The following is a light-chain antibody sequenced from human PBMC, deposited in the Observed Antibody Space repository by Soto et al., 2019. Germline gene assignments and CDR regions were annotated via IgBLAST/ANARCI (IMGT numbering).Light chain of an antibody. J-gene: IGKJ1*01. CDR1: QSIGSS. V-gene: IGKV1-5*01. Sequence: DIQMTQSPSTLSASVGDRVTITCRASQSIGSSLAWYQQKPGKAPNLLISDASSLERGVPSRFSGSGSGTEFTLTIRSLQPYDFATYYCQQYNGYSRTFGQGTKVDIK. CDR2: DAS. CDR3: QQYNGYSRT.